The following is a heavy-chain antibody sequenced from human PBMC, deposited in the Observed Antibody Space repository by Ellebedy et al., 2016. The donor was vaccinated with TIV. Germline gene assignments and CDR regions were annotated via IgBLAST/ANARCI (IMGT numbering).Heavy chain of an antibody. J-gene: IGHJ4*02. CDR2: IYTSGST. CDR1: GFTFRSYN. V-gene: IGHV4-4*07. D-gene: IGHD6-19*01. Sequence: ESLKISCAASGFTFRSYNMNWVRQAPGKGLEWIGRIYTSGSTNYNPSLQSRVTMSVDTSKNQFSLKLSSVTAADTAVYYCAGGYSSGWTDYWGQGTLVTVSS. CDR3: AGGYSSGWTDY.